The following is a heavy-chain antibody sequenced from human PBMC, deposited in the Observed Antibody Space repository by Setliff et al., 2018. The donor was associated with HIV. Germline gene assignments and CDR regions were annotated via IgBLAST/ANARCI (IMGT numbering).Heavy chain of an antibody. Sequence: SETLSLTCTVSGGSISSAGYYWSWIRQHPGKGLEWIGYIYYSGSTYYNPSLKSRVTISVDTSKNQFSLKLSSVTAADTAVYYCATYGGADSSGYQFDYWGQGTLVTVSS. V-gene: IGHV4-31*03. CDR1: GGSISSAGYY. CDR3: ATYGGADSSGYQFDY. CDR2: IYYSGST. D-gene: IGHD3-22*01. J-gene: IGHJ4*02.